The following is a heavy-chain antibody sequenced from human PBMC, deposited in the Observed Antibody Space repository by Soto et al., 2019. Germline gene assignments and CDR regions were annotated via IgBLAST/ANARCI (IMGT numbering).Heavy chain of an antibody. J-gene: IGHJ4*02. CDR1: GYTFTGYY. V-gene: IGHV1-2*04. D-gene: IGHD1-26*01. Sequence: ASVKVSCKASGYTFTGYYMHWVRQAPGQGLEWMGWINPNSGGTNYAQKFQGWVTMTRDTSISTAYMELSRLRSDDTAVYYCARGTRPPRYGEARYDYWGQGTLVTVSS. CDR3: ARGTRPPRYGEARYDY. CDR2: INPNSGGT.